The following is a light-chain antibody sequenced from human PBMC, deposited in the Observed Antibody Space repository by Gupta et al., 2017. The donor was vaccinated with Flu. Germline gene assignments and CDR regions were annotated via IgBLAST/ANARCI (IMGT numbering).Light chain of an antibody. CDR3: AAWDDSLIWV. CDR1: SSNIGSNY. V-gene: IGLV1-47*01. Sequence: QRVTISCSGSSSNIGSNYVYWYQQLPGKAPKLLIYRNNQRPSGVPDRFSGSKSGTSASLAIRGLRSEDEADYYCAAWDDSLIWVFGGGTKLTVL. CDR2: RNN. J-gene: IGLJ3*02.